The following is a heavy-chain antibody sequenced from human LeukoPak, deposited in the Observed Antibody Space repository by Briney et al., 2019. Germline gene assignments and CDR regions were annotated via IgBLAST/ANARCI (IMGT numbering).Heavy chain of an antibody. D-gene: IGHD3-9*01. Sequence: ASVKVSCKASGYNFTSYDINWVRQATGQGLEWMGWMNPKSHNAAYAQKFQGRVAMTRDTSTNTAYLDLSSLTSEDTAAYYCARADVLTGYSLNCWGQGTLVTVSS. CDR2: MNPKSHNA. CDR3: ARADVLTGYSLNC. J-gene: IGHJ4*02. V-gene: IGHV1-8*01. CDR1: GYNFTSYD.